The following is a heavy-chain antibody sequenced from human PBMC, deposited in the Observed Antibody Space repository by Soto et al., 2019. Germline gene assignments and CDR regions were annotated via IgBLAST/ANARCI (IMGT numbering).Heavy chain of an antibody. Sequence: QVQLLQSGAEVKKPGASVKVSCKTSGYTFTTYGISWVRQAPGQGLEWMGWISAYNGNTNYAQKLQGRVTMTTDTSTSTAYRELRSLRSDDTAVYYCARHYGSGSPADYWGQGTLVTVSS. D-gene: IGHD3-10*01. V-gene: IGHV1-18*01. J-gene: IGHJ4*02. CDR2: ISAYNGNT. CDR1: GYTFTTYG. CDR3: ARHYGSGSPADY.